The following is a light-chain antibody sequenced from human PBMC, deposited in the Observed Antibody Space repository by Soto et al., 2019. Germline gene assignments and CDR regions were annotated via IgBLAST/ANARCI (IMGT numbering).Light chain of an antibody. Sequence: QSVPTQPASVSGSPGQSITISCTGTSSDVGGYNYVSWYQQHPGKAPKLMIYDVSNRPSGVSNRFSGSKSGNTASLTISGLQAEDEADYYCSSYTSSSTLEGYVFGTGTKLTVL. J-gene: IGLJ1*01. V-gene: IGLV2-14*01. CDR2: DVS. CDR1: SSDVGGYNY. CDR3: SSYTSSSTLEGYV.